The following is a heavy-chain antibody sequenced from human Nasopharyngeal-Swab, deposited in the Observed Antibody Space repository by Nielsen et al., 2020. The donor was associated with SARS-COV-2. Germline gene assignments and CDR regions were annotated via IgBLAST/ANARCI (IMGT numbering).Heavy chain of an antibody. CDR3: ARRQASSWSLDY. Sequence: GESLKISCAASGFIVNDNYMSWVRQAPGKGLEWVSVIYRGGNTYYADSVKGRFAISRDNSRKTLYLQMNSLRGEDTAVYYCARRQASSWSLDYWGQGTLVTVSS. V-gene: IGHV3-53*01. CDR2: IYRGGNT. CDR1: GFIVNDNY. J-gene: IGHJ4*02. D-gene: IGHD6-13*01.